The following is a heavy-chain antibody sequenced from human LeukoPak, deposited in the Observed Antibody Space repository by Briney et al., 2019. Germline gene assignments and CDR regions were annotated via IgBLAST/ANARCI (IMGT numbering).Heavy chain of an antibody. CDR1: GFTFSSYG. D-gene: IGHD5-18*01. Sequence: PGGSLRLSCAASGFTFSSYGMHWVRQAPGKGLEWVAFIRYDGSNKYYADSVKGRFTISRDNAKNSLYLQMNSLRAEDTAVYYCARDRGYSYGYSGLDYWGQGTLVTVSS. CDR2: IRYDGSNK. J-gene: IGHJ4*02. V-gene: IGHV3-30*02. CDR3: ARDRGYSYGYSGLDY.